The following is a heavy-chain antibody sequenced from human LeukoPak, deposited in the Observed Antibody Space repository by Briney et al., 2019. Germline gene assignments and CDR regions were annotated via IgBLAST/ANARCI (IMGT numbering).Heavy chain of an antibody. J-gene: IGHJ4*02. V-gene: IGHV5-51*01. CDR2: IHPGNSDT. Sequence: GESLKTSCKGSGYSFTNYWIGWVRQLPGKGLDWMGVIHPGNSDTRYNPSFQGQVTISVDKSISTAYLQWSSLEASDTAMYYCARWDIGVISYFDYWGQGTLVTVSA. D-gene: IGHD5-12*01. CDR3: ARWDIGVISYFDY. CDR1: GYSFTNYW.